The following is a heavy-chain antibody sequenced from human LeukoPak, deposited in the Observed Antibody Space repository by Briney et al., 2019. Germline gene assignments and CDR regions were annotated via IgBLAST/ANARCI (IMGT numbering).Heavy chain of an antibody. Sequence: GESLKISCKGSGYSFTSYWIGWVRQMPGKGLEWMGIIYPGDSDTRYSPSFQDQVTISADKSISTAYLQWSSLKASDTAMYYCARHTTPKSYYYDSSGYTDYWGQGTLVTVSS. V-gene: IGHV5-51*01. J-gene: IGHJ4*02. CDR2: IYPGDSDT. CDR3: ARHTTPKSYYYDSSGYTDY. D-gene: IGHD3-22*01. CDR1: GYSFTSYW.